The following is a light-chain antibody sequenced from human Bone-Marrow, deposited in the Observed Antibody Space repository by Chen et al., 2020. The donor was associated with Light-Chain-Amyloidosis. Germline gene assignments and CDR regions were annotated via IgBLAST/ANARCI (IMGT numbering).Light chain of an antibody. Sequence: EVVLTQYPATLSLSPGERATLSCRASQSVSSYLAWYQQKPGQAPRLLIYDASNRATGIPARFSGSGSGTDFTRTISSLEPEDFALYYCHQRINWPRTFGQGTKVEIK. V-gene: IGKV3-11*01. CDR3: HQRINWPRT. CDR2: DAS. CDR1: QSVSSY. J-gene: IGKJ1*01.